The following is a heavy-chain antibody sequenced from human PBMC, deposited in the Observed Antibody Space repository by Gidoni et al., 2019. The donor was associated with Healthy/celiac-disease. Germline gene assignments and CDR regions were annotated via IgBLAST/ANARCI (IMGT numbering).Heavy chain of an antibody. CDR1: GFPSGGYA. V-gene: IGHV3-49*04. Sequence: EVQLVESWGGVVQPGRCLRLSCAASGFPSGGYAMSWVRQAPGKGLEWVGFIRSKAYGGTTEYAASVKGRFTISRDDSKSIAYLQMNSLKTEDTAVYYCTRDPTYCGGDCYDDYWGQGTLVTVSS. J-gene: IGHJ4*02. CDR2: IRSKAYGGTT. D-gene: IGHD2-21*02. CDR3: TRDPTYCGGDCYDDY.